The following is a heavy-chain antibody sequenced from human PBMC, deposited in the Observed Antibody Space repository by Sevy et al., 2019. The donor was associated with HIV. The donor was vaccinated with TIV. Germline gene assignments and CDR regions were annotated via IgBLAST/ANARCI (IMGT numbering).Heavy chain of an antibody. CDR2: IKQDGSEK. CDR3: ARAETHIVVVPAAKSPLYYYYYMDV. V-gene: IGHV3-7*03. J-gene: IGHJ6*03. CDR1: GFTFSSYW. D-gene: IGHD2-2*01. Sequence: GGSLRLSCAASGFTFSSYWMSWVRQAPGKGLVWVANIKQDGSEKYYVDSVKGRFTISRDNAKNSLYLQMNSLRAEDTAVYYCARAETHIVVVPAAKSPLYYYYYMDVWGKGTTVTVSS.